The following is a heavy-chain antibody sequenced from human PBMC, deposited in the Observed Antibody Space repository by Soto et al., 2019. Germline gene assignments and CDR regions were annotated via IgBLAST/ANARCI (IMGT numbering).Heavy chain of an antibody. J-gene: IGHJ4*02. CDR3: ASHLRHTNWGGGYFDY. CDR1: GGSISSNNYY. Sequence: QLQLQESGPGLVKPSETLSLTCFVSGGSISSNNYYWGWIRQPPGKGLEWIGSMSYSRSTYYNPSLKSPVTLSVDTSKNQFALKLTSVTAADTAVYYCASHLRHTNWGGGYFDYWGQGPLVTVSS. CDR2: MSYSRST. D-gene: IGHD7-27*01. V-gene: IGHV4-39*01.